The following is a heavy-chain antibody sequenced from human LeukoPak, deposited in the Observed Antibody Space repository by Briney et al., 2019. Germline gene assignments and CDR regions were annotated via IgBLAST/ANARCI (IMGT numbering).Heavy chain of an antibody. CDR3: AKDMYSSGYYFDY. CDR2: ISWNSGSI. Sequence: PGGSLGLSCAASGFTFDDYAMHWVRQAPGKGLEWVSGISWNSGSIGYADSVKGRFTISRDNAKNSLYLQMNSLRAEDTALYYCAKDMYSSGYYFDYWGQGTLVTVSS. J-gene: IGHJ4*02. V-gene: IGHV3-9*01. D-gene: IGHD6-19*01. CDR1: GFTFDDYA.